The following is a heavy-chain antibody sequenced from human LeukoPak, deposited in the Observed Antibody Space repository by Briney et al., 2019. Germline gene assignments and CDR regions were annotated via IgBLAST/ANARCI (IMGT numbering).Heavy chain of an antibody. CDR1: GFTFNSYT. Sequence: GGSLRLSCAASGFTFNSYTMNWVRQAPGKGLEWVSCVSKSSDYIYYADSVRGRFTISRDNAKNLVYLEMNSLRAEDTGVYYCAREEDSRAIRTSDGLDVWAEGTAITVSS. J-gene: IGHJ6*04. CDR2: VSKSSDYI. V-gene: IGHV3-21*01. CDR3: AREEDSRAIRTSDGLDV. D-gene: IGHD3-22*01.